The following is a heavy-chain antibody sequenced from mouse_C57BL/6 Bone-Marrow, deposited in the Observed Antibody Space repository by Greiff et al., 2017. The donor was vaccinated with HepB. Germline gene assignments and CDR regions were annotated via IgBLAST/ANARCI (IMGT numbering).Heavy chain of an antibody. J-gene: IGHJ2*01. CDR1: EYEFPSHD. CDR2: INSDGGST. CDR3: ARQKGFSYFDY. V-gene: IGHV5-2*01. Sequence: DVKLVESGGGLVQPGESLKLSCESNEYEFPSHDMSWLRKTPEKRLELVAAINSDGGSTYYPDTMERRFIISRDNTKKTLYLQMSSLRSEDTALYYCARQKGFSYFDYWGQGTTLTVSS.